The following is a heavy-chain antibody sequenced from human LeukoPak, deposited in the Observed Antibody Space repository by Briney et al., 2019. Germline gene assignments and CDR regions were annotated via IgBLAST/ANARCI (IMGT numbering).Heavy chain of an antibody. Sequence: SVKVSCKASGYTFTSYGISWVRQAPGQGLEWMGGIIPIFGTANYAQKFQGRVTITTDESTSTAYMELSSLRSEDTAVYYCAREGVVVPAASRPEAFDIWGQGTMVTVSS. V-gene: IGHV1-69*05. CDR1: GYTFTSYG. CDR3: AREGVVVPAASRPEAFDI. CDR2: IIPIFGTA. D-gene: IGHD2-2*01. J-gene: IGHJ3*02.